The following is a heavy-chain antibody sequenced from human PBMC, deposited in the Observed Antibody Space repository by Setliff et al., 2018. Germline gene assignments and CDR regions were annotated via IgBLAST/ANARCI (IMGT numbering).Heavy chain of an antibody. J-gene: IGHJ5*02. CDR1: GYSFTSHW. Sequence: RGESLKISCKGSGYSFTSHWIGWVRQMPGKGLELMGIIYPRDSDTRYSPSFQGQVTISADKSITTAYLQWSRLKVSDSGIYYCARGRRDGYKAGFDPWGQGTLVTVS. CDR2: IYPRDSDT. D-gene: IGHD5-12*01. V-gene: IGHV5-51*01. CDR3: ARGRRDGYKAGFDP.